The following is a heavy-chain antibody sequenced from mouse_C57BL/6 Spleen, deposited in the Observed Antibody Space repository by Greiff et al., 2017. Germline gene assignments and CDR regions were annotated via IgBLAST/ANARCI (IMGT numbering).Heavy chain of an antibody. CDR1: GYSITSGYY. J-gene: IGHJ3*01. Sequence: EVQLQESGPGLVKPSQSLSLTCSVTGYSITSGYYWNWIRRFPGNKLEWMGYISYDGSNNYNPSLKNRISITRDTSKNQFFLKLNSVTTEDTATYYCARGDYYGSSPWFAYWGQGTLVTVSA. V-gene: IGHV3-6*01. CDR2: ISYDGSN. D-gene: IGHD1-1*01. CDR3: ARGDYYGSSPWFAY.